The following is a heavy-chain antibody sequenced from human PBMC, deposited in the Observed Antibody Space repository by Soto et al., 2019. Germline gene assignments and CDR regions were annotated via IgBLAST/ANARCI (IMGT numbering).Heavy chain of an antibody. Sequence: VQLVESGGGLVQPGGSLRLSCAASGFTFSTYSMNWVRQAPGQGLERVSYISSRSYTIYYVDSVKGRFTISRDNAKNPLYLQMNSLRDEETAVYYCARGGSSSNNGLDVWGQGTTVTVSS. CDR3: ARGGSSSNNGLDV. CDR1: GFTFSTYS. CDR2: ISSRSYTI. J-gene: IGHJ6*02. V-gene: IGHV3-48*02. D-gene: IGHD6-6*01.